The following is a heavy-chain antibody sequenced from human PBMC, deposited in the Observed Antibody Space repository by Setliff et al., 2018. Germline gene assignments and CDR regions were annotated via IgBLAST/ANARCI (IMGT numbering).Heavy chain of an antibody. CDR1: GFTFSSFW. V-gene: IGHV3-23*01. CDR3: ARDPNGDYVGAFDP. Sequence: PGGSLRLSCAASGFTFSSFWMSWVRQAPGKGLEWVSSIDVGGGNTYYADSVKGRFTISRDNSRNTLYLQMNSLRAEDTASYYCARDPNGDYVGAFDPWGQGSLVTVSS. CDR2: IDVGGGNT. D-gene: IGHD4-17*01. J-gene: IGHJ5*02.